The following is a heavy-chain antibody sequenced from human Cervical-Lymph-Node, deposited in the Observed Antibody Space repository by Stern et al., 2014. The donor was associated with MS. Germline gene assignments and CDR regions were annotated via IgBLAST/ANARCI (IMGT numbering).Heavy chain of an antibody. D-gene: IGHD2/OR15-2a*01. Sequence: QVQLVQSGAEVKKPGASMKVSCKASGYSFSDFYIHWVRQPPGQGLEWMGRINPKSGGTKYAQKFRGRVTMTRDTSISTAYMELSRLKSDDTAVYYCTRGDLVIVSVVLGRFDPWGQGTLATVAS. J-gene: IGHJ5*02. CDR1: GYSFSDFY. CDR3: TRGDLVIVSVVLGRFDP. CDR2: INPKSGGT. V-gene: IGHV1-2*06.